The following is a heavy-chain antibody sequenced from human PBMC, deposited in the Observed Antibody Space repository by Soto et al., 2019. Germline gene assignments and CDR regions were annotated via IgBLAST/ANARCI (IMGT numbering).Heavy chain of an antibody. Sequence: SETLSLTCAVSGGSISSGGYSRNWIRQPPGKGLEWIGYIYHSGSTYYNPSLKSRVTISVDRSKNQLSLKLSSVTAADTAVYYCARGTGSGTQDFDYWGQGTLVTVSS. D-gene: IGHD1-26*01. V-gene: IGHV4-30-2*01. CDR3: ARGTGSGTQDFDY. CDR1: GGSISSGGYS. J-gene: IGHJ4*02. CDR2: IYHSGST.